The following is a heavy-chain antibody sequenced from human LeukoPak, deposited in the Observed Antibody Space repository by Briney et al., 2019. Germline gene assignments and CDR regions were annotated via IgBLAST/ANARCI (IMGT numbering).Heavy chain of an antibody. V-gene: IGHV3-30*18. D-gene: IGHD2-2*01. CDR2: ISYDGSNK. Sequence: GGSLRLSCAASGFTFSSYWMSWVRQAPGKGLEWVAVISYDGSNKYYADSVKGRFTISRDNSKNTLYLQMNSLRAEDTAVYYCAKGGGYCSSTSCYSDYWGQGTLVTVSS. J-gene: IGHJ4*02. CDR1: GFTFSSYW. CDR3: AKGGGYCSSTSCYSDY.